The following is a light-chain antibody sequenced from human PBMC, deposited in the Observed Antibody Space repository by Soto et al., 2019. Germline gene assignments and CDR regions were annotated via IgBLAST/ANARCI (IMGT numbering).Light chain of an antibody. CDR1: QDIRNF. J-gene: IGKJ3*01. V-gene: IGKV1-27*01. CDR3: QQYSSVTV. CDR2: AAS. Sequence: DIQMTQSPPSLSASVGDRVTITCRASQDIRNFVAWYQQKPGKAPKLLIYAASTLHSGVPSRFSGSGSGTDFTLTINSLQPEDVATYSCQQYSSVTVFGPGTKVEIK.